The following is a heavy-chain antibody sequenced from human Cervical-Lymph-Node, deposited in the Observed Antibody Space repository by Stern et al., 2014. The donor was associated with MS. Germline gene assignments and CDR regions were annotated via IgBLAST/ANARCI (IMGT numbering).Heavy chain of an antibody. CDR2: ISFDGNNK. Sequence: QVQLVQSGGGVVQPGRSLRLSCAASGFTFNGYALHWVRQAPGNGLEWVAVISFDGNNKYFADSVQGRFTISRDNSKNTLYLQMNSLRTEDTAVYYCARDLSSGSPTGAFDSWGQGTMVTVSS. CDR3: ARDLSSGSPTGAFDS. CDR1: GFTFNGYA. D-gene: IGHD3-22*01. J-gene: IGHJ3*02. V-gene: IGHV3-30-3*01.